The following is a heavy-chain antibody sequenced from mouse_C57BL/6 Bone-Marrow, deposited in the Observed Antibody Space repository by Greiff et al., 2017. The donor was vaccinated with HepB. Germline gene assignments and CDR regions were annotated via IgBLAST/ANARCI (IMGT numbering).Heavy chain of an antibody. J-gene: IGHJ2*01. V-gene: IGHV5-12*01. CDR1: GFTFSDYY. CDR3: ARLVITTGYYFDY. Sequence: EVKLVESGGGLVQPGGSLKLSCAASGFTFSDYYMYWVRQTPEKRLEWVAYISNGGGSTYYPDTVKGRFTISRDNAKNTLYLQMSRLKSEDTAMYYCARLVITTGYYFDYWGQGTTLTVSS. D-gene: IGHD2-4*01. CDR2: ISNGGGST.